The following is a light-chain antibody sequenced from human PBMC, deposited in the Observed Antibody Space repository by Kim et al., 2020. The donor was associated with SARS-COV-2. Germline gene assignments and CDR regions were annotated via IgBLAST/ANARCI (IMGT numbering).Light chain of an antibody. CDR3: QQYYSTPPS. V-gene: IGKV4-1*01. J-gene: IGKJ2*03. CDR1: QTVLYNSNNKNY. CDR2: WAS. Sequence: ATLNCTSSQTVLYNSNNKNYLAWYQQKPGQAPKLLIYWASIRESGVSDRFSGSGSETDFTLTISSLQAEDVAVYYCQQYYSTPPSFGQGTKLEI.